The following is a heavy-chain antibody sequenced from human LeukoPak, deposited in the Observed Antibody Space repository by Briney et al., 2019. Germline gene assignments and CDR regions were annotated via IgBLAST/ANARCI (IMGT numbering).Heavy chain of an antibody. CDR1: GFAFDHYG. CDR2: ISVNNGNP. V-gene: IGHV1-18*01. D-gene: IGHD3-3*01. J-gene: IGHJ4*02. CDR3: QRITIFGVVIDFDY. Sequence: VASVKVSCRASGFAFDHYGISWLRQAPGQGLESMGWISVNNGNPHYPKKFQGRVTMTTDTSTSTAYMEVRGLRADDTAVYYCQRITIFGVVIDFDYWGQGTLVAVSS.